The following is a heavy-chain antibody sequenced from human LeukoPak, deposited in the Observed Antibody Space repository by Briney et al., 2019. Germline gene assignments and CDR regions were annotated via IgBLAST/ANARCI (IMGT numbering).Heavy chain of an antibody. CDR3: ARVYSTYPSYYMDV. D-gene: IGHD4-11*01. CDR2: SYSGGYT. J-gene: IGHJ6*03. V-gene: IGHV3-53*01. CDR1: GFTVSSNY. Sequence: PGGSLRLSCAASGFTVSSNYMSWVRQAPGKGLEWVSVSYSGGYTYYADSVKGRFTISRDNSKNTLYLQMNSLRAEDMAVYYCARVYSTYPSYYMDVWGKGTTVTASS.